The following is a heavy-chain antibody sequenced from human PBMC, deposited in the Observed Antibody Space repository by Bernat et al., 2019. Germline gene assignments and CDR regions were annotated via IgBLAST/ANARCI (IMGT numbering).Heavy chain of an antibody. J-gene: IGHJ6*03. CDR1: GSSTSSNYY. Sequence: QVQLQESGPGLVKPSETLSLTCAVSGSSTSSNYYWGWIRQPPGKGLEWIGSVPHTGSTYYNPSLKSRVTISVDPSKIQLSLKLISVTAADTAVYYCARAVEGYSNYPRGYYYYMDVWGKGTTVTVSS. V-gene: IGHV4-38-2*01. CDR3: ARAVEGYSNYPRGYYYYMDV. D-gene: IGHD4-11*01. CDR2: VPHTGST.